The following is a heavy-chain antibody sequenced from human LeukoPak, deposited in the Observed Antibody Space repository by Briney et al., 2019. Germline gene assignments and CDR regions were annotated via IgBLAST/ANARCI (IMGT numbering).Heavy chain of an antibody. J-gene: IGHJ6*02. CDR3: ARDLGGSSGWYRYGMDV. CDR1: GFTVSSNY. Sequence: PGGSLRLSCAASGFTVSSNYMSWVRQAPGKGLEWVSVIYSGGSTYYADSVRGRFTISRDNSKNTLYLQMNSLRAEDTAVYYCARDLGGSSGWYRYGMDVWGQGTTVTVSS. D-gene: IGHD6-19*01. V-gene: IGHV3-53*01. CDR2: IYSGGST.